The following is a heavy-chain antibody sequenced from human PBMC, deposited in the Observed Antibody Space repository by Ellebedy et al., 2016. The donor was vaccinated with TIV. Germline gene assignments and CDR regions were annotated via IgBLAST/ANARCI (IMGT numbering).Heavy chain of an antibody. V-gene: IGHV3-48*02. J-gene: IGHJ3*02. Sequence: GGSLRLSXAASGFTFNFYSMNWVRQAAGKGLEWISYIVGTGTTTYYADSVKGRFTISRDDAKNSLYLHMNSLRDEGTAVYYCARRGNYLGDAFDIWGQGAMVIVSS. CDR3: ARRGNYLGDAFDI. CDR1: GFTFNFYS. CDR2: IVGTGTTT. D-gene: IGHD1-26*01.